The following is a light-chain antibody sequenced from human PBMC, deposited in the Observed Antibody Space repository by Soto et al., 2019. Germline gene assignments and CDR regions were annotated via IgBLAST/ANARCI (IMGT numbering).Light chain of an antibody. V-gene: IGKV2-28*01. CDR1: QSLLHSNGNNC. CDR2: LGS. J-gene: IGKJ2*01. Sequence: DIVMTQIPLSLPVTPGEPASISCRSSQSLLHSNGNNCLDWYLQRPGQSQQLLIYLGSNRGSGVPDRFSGSGSGIDFTLKSSRVEAEDVGVYYCMQALQTPRTFGQGTKLEIK. CDR3: MQALQTPRT.